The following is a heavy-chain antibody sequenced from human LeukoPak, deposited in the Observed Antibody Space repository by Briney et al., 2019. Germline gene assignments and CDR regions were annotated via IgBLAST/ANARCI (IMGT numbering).Heavy chain of an antibody. CDR3: ARDQGSGWYEE. CDR1: GGSVSNYY. CDR2: IHTSGST. D-gene: IGHD6-19*01. Sequence: SQSLSLTCTLSGGSVSNYYRNWIRQPAGKGLEWIGRIHTSGSTNYNPSLKSRLTVSVDTSKSQFSLKLTSVTAADTAVYYCARDQGSGWYEEWGQGTLVTVSS. V-gene: IGHV4-4*07. J-gene: IGHJ4*02.